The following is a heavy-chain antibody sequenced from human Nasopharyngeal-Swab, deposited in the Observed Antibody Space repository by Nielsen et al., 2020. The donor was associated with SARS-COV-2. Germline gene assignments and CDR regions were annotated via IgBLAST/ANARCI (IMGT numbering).Heavy chain of an antibody. CDR2: IYYSGST. Sequence: SETLSLTCTVSGGSISSGDYYWSWIRRPPGKGLEWIGYIYYSGSTYYNPSLKSRVTISVDTSKNQFSLKLSSVTAADTAVYFCARLLLWFGEGGFVDYWGQGTLVTVSS. CDR1: GGSISSGDYY. J-gene: IGHJ4*02. CDR3: ARLLLWFGEGGFVDY. V-gene: IGHV4-30-4*01. D-gene: IGHD3-10*01.